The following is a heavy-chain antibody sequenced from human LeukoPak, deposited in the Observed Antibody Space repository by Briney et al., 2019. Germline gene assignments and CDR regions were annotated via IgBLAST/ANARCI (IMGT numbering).Heavy chain of an antibody. D-gene: IGHD2-15*01. CDR1: GYTFTSYG. V-gene: IGHV1-18*01. CDR3: ARDQELWGVVAEFDY. CDR2: ISAYNGNT. Sequence: GASVKVSCKASGYTFTSYGISWVRQAPGQGLEWMGWISAYNGNTNYAQKLQGRVTVTTDTSTSTAYMELRSLRSDDTAVYYCARDQELWGVVAEFDYWGQGTLVTVSS. J-gene: IGHJ4*02.